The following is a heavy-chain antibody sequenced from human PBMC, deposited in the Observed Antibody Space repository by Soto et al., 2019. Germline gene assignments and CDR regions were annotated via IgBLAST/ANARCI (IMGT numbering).Heavy chain of an antibody. Sequence: QVQLVQSGAEVKKPGASVKVSCKASGYTFTGYYMHWVRQAPGQGLEWMGWINPNSGGTNYAQKFQGWVTMTRDTSISKAYMEMSRLRSDDTAVYYCARASFSLGGDYFDYWGQGTLVTVSS. D-gene: IGHD3-16*01. CDR3: ARASFSLGGDYFDY. CDR2: INPNSGGT. CDR1: GYTFTGYY. V-gene: IGHV1-2*04. J-gene: IGHJ4*02.